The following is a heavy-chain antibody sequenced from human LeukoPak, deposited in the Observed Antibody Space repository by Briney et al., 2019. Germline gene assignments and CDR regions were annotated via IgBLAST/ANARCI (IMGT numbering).Heavy chain of an antibody. J-gene: IGHJ4*02. CDR2: VFHSGIT. D-gene: IGHD3-10*01. Sequence: RASQTLSLTCTVSGGSISSSSHLGGWIRQPPGKGLEWIGAVFHSGITSYNPSLRSRVTISVDASKNQFSLNLTSVTAADTAVYYCARQGITLIRGVKQYYFDYWGPGALVTVSS. CDR3: ARQGITLIRGVKQYYFDY. CDR1: GGSISSSSHL. V-gene: IGHV4-39*01.